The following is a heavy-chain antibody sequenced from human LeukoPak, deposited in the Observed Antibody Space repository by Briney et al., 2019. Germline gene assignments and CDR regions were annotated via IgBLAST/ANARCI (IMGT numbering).Heavy chain of an antibody. V-gene: IGHV3-74*01. D-gene: IGHD2/OR15-2a*01. J-gene: IGHJ2*01. CDR1: GFPFSRCW. CDR2: ISPDGSTT. CDR3: ARDPGTTYRDWYFDL. Sequence: PGGSLRLSCVSSGFPFSRCWMNWVGQAPGKGLEWVSRISPDGSTTTYADSVEGRFTISRDNAKDTLYLQMNSLGADDTSVYFCARDPGTTYRDWYFDLWGPGTLVTVSS.